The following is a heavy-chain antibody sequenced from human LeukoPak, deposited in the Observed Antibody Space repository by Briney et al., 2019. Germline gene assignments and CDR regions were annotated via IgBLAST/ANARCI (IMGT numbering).Heavy chain of an antibody. Sequence: ASVKVSCKASGYTFTGYYMHWVRQAPGQGLEWMGWINPNSGGTNYAQKLQGRVTMTRDTSISTAYMELSRLRSDDTAVYYCARGRAYDFWSGYSPAYDRYYFDYWGQGTLVTVSS. CDR2: INPNSGGT. CDR1: GYTFTGYY. J-gene: IGHJ4*02. D-gene: IGHD3-3*01. V-gene: IGHV1-2*02. CDR3: ARGRAYDFWSGYSPAYDRYYFDY.